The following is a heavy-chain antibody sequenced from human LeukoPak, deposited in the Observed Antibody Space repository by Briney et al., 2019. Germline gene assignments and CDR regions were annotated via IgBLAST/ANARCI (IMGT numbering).Heavy chain of an antibody. D-gene: IGHD3-22*01. Sequence: GRSLRLSCAASGFTFSSYAMSWVRQAPGKGLEWVSAISGSGGSTYYADSVRGRFTISRDNSKNTLYLQMNSLRAEDTAVYYCAKVQDYYDSSITFDYWGQGTLVTVS. CDR2: ISGSGGST. V-gene: IGHV3-23*01. CDR3: AKVQDYYDSSITFDY. J-gene: IGHJ4*02. CDR1: GFTFSSYA.